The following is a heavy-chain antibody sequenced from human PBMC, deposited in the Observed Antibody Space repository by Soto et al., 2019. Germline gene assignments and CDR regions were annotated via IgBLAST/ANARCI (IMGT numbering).Heavy chain of an antibody. V-gene: IGHV3-23*01. CDR3: AKDHQSCRSGRDAFGS. CDR1: GFTFSSYG. D-gene: IGHD6-19*01. J-gene: IGHJ3*02. Sequence: GGSLRLSCAASGFTFSSYGMHWVRQAPGKGLEWLSAISGSGGSTYYADSVKGRFTISRDNSKNTLYLQMNSLRAEDTAVYYCAKDHQSCRSGRDAFGSWGQGTMVTVSS. CDR2: ISGSGGST.